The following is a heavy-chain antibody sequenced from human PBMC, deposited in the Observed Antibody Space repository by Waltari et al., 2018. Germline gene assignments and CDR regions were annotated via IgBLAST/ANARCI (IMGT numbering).Heavy chain of an antibody. CDR3: ARSLGIAVAGDY. Sequence: QVQLVESGGGVVQPGRSLRLSCEASGFTFSSYAMHWVRQAPGKGLEWVAVISYDGSNKYYADSVKGRFTISRDNSKNTLYLQMNSLRAEDTAVYYCARSLGIAVAGDYWGQGTLVTVSS. D-gene: IGHD6-19*01. J-gene: IGHJ4*02. V-gene: IGHV3-30-3*01. CDR2: ISYDGSNK. CDR1: GFTFSSYA.